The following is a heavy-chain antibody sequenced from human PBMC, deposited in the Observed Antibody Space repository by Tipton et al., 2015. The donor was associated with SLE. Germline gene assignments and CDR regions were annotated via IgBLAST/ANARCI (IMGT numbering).Heavy chain of an antibody. D-gene: IGHD6-25*01. CDR3: VRIIRADWYYDL. J-gene: IGHJ2*01. CDR2: IHNTGST. Sequence: TLSLTCTVSGDSFTNDAHYWGWIRQTAGKGLEWLGRIHNTGSTYYNPSLKSRVTISRDTSTYQFSLRLTSVTAADTAEYYCVRIIRADWYYDLWGRGTLVTVSS. V-gene: IGHV4-61*02. CDR1: GDSFTNDAHY.